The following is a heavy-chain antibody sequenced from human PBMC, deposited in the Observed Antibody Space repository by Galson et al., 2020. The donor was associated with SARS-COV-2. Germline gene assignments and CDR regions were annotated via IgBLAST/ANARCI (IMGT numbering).Heavy chain of an antibody. D-gene: IGHD6-13*01. CDR1: GFTFSSYA. Sequence: GGSLRLSCAASGFTFSSYAMHWVRQAPGKGLEWVAVISYDGSNKYYADSVKGRFTISRDNSKNTLYLQMNSLRAEDTAVYYCASCAGYSSSWAWATWGPLEDWGQGTLVTVSS. V-gene: IGHV3-30-3*01. J-gene: IGHJ4*02. CDR2: ISYDGSNK. CDR3: ASCAGYSSSWAWATWGPLED.